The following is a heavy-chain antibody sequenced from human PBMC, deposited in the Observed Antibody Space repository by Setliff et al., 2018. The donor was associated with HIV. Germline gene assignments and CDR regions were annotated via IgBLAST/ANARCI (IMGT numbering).Heavy chain of an antibody. CDR2: IYYSGTT. V-gene: IGHV4-39*01. CDR3: ASLPAGQLGHFDY. D-gene: IGHD6-6*01. CDR1: GASVNSNNYY. Sequence: PSETLSLTCTVSGASVNSNNYYWGWIRQPPGKGLEWIASIYYSGTTYYNPSLKSRVTISVDTSKDQFSLKLSSVTAADTAVYYCASLPAGQLGHFDYWGQGTLVTVSS. J-gene: IGHJ4*02.